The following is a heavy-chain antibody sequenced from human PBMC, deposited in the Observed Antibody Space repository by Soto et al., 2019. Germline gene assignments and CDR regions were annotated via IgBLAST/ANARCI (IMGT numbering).Heavy chain of an antibody. D-gene: IGHD1-26*01. CDR1: GGTFSSHG. CDR2: IIPTFGTP. J-gene: IGHJ4*02. V-gene: IGHV1-69*06. Sequence: QVQLVQSGTVVQRRGSSVKVSCQASGGTFSSHGMAWVRQAPGQGLEWMGGIIPTFGTPTYAPKFQGRVTSTADKSTNPAYMELISPRSEVTGNYVSASERSAQYFDHWGQGTLITVS. CDR3: ASERSAQYFDH.